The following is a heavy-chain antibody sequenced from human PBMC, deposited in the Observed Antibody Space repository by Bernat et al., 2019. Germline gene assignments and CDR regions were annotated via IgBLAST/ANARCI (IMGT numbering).Heavy chain of an antibody. CDR2: IWYDGSNK. CDR1: GFTFSSYG. CDR3: ARDHSSGSDAFDI. V-gene: IGHV3-33*01. Sequence: VQLVESGGGVVQPGRSLRLSCAASGFTFSSYGMHWVRQAPGKGLEWVAVIWYDGSNKYYADSVKGRFTISRDNSKNTLYLQMNSLRAEDTAVYYCARDHSSGSDAFDIWGQGTMVTVSS. D-gene: IGHD6-19*01. J-gene: IGHJ3*02.